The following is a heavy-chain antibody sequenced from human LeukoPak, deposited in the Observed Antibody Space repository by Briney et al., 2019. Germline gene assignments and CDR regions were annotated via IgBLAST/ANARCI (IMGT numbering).Heavy chain of an antibody. CDR1: GYTFTSYY. Sequence: ASVKVSCKASGYTFTSYYMHWVRQAPGQGLEWMGIINPSGGNTGYAQKFQGRVTITRNTSISTAYMELSSLRSEDTAVYYCARGGLLSPRYYDSSGYYYDYWGQGTLVTVSS. V-gene: IGHV1-46*01. CDR2: INPSGGNT. J-gene: IGHJ4*02. D-gene: IGHD3-22*01. CDR3: ARGGLLSPRYYDSSGYYYDY.